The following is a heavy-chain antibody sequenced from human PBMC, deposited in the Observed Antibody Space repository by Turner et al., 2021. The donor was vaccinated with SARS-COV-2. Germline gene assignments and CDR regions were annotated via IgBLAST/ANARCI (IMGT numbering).Heavy chain of an antibody. D-gene: IGHD1-1*01. Sequence: QVQLVQSGAEVKKPGASVKVSCKASGYTFTGYYMHWVRQAPGQGLEWMGWINPNSGGTNYAQNFHGRVTVTWDTSIGTAYMDLSRLTSDDTAIYFCARGEGDNFDYFVYWGQGTLVTVSS. J-gene: IGHJ4*02. CDR2: INPNSGGT. V-gene: IGHV1-2*02. CDR3: ARGEGDNFDYFVY. CDR1: GYTFTGYY.